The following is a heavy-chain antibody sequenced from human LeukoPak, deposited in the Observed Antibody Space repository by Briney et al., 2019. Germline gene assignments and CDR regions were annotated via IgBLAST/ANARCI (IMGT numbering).Heavy chain of an antibody. CDR1: GFTFSSYS. Sequence: GGSLRLSCAASGFTFSSYSMSWVRQAPGRGLEWVSGISDGGSRTYYADSVKGRFTISRDDSKNTLYLQMNSLRAEDTAVYYCAKVQLGIGVDYWGQGTLVTVSS. J-gene: IGHJ4*02. V-gene: IGHV3-23*01. CDR3: AKVQLGIGVDY. CDR2: ISDGGSRT. D-gene: IGHD7-27*01.